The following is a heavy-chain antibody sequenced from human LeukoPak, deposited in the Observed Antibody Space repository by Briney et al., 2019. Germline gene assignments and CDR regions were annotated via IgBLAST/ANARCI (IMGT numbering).Heavy chain of an antibody. D-gene: IGHD6-19*01. Sequence: ASVKVSCKAYGYTFTKYYIHWVRQAPGQGLEWMGWINPNSGGTNYAQKFQGWVTMTRDTSISTAYMELSRLRSDDTAVYYCARSSRSSGRQETVYYFDYWGQGTLVTVSS. V-gene: IGHV1-2*04. J-gene: IGHJ4*02. CDR1: GYTFTKYY. CDR3: ARSSRSSGRQETVYYFDY. CDR2: INPNSGGT.